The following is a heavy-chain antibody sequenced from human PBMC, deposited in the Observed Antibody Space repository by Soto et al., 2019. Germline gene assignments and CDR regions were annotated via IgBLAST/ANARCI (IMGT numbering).Heavy chain of an antibody. CDR1: GFTFDDYA. D-gene: IGHD3-10*01. J-gene: IGHJ4*02. V-gene: IGHV3-9*01. CDR2: ISWNSGSI. CDR3: AKGRPGYGSGPYY. Sequence: EVQLVESGGGLVQPGRSLRLSCAASGFTFDDYAMHWVRQAPGKGLEWVSGISWNSGSIGYADSVKGRFTISRDNAKNSLYLQMNSLRAEDTALYYCAKGRPGYGSGPYYWGQGTLVTVSS.